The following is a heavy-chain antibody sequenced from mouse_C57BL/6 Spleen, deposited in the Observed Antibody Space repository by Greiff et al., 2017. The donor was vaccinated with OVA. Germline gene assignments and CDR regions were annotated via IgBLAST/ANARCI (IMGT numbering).Heavy chain of an antibody. J-gene: IGHJ2*01. CDR1: GYSITSGYY. Sequence: EVQLVESGPGLVKPSQSLSLTCSVTGYSITSGYYWNWIRQFPGNKLEWMGYIIYDGSHNYNPSLKNRISITRDTSKHQFFLKLNSVTTEDTATYYCARFHYAYDGYFDYWGQGTTLTVSS. CDR2: IIYDGSH. D-gene: IGHD2-2*01. CDR3: ARFHYAYDGYFDY. V-gene: IGHV3-6*01.